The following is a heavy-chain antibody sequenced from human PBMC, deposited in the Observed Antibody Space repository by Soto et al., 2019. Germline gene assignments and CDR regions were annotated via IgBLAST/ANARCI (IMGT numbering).Heavy chain of an antibody. J-gene: IGHJ4*02. V-gene: IGHV3-74*01. CDR3: ARDSTTGLDY. Sequence: GGSLRLSCAASGFTFSSDWMHWVRQPPGKGLVWVSRINADGSDTDYADSVKGRFIISRDNAKSTLYLHMNTVRAEDTAIYFCARDSTTGLDYRGQGTLVTVSS. CDR2: INADGSDT. D-gene: IGHD4-17*01. CDR1: GFTFSSDW.